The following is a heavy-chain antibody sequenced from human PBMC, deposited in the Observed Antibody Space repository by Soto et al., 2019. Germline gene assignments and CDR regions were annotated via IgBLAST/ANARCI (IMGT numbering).Heavy chain of an antibody. Sequence: EVHLVESGGGLVKPRGSLRLSCAASGITFSNYNINWVRQVPGTGLAWVSYISASGSYIYYADSVKGRFTISRDNAKNSMYLQMNSLRAEDTAVYYCATDWGYSYGHAFDSWGQGTLVTVSS. CDR1: GITFSNYN. CDR3: ATDWGYSYGHAFDS. D-gene: IGHD5-18*01. J-gene: IGHJ4*02. CDR2: ISASGSYI. V-gene: IGHV3-21*01.